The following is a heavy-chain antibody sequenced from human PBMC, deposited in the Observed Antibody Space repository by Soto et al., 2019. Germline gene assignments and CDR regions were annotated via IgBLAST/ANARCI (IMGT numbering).Heavy chain of an antibody. CDR1: QFSFSSYW. V-gene: IGHV3-74*01. J-gene: IGHJ4*02. Sequence: PGGSLRLSCAASQFSFSSYWMHWVRQVPGKGPAWVSRINHDGSKTEYADSVKGRFTISRDNTNNTLYPQMNSLRVEDTAMYYCVREPWGFSGTWYDYWGQGTLVTVSS. CDR2: INHDGSKT. CDR3: VREPWGFSGTWYDY. D-gene: IGHD6-13*01.